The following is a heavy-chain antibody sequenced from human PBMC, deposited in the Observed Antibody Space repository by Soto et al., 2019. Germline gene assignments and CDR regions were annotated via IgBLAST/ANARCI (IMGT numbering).Heavy chain of an antibody. D-gene: IGHD6-25*01. CDR1: GFRFNDYY. CDR2: ISSGSSTI. J-gene: IGHJ4*02. CDR3: ATSSGALAASFPYYFDY. V-gene: IGHV3-11*01. Sequence: GGSLRLSCAAAGFRFNDYYMTWIRQAPGKGLEWVSCISSGSSTIYYAHSVKGRFTISRDNAKNSLYLQMNSLRAEDTAVYYCATSSGALAASFPYYFDYWGQGTLVTVSS.